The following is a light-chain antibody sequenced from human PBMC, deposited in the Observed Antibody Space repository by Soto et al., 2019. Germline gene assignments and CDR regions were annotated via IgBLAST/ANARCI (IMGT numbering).Light chain of an antibody. J-gene: IGKJ4*01. CDR2: AAS. Sequence: AIPMTQSPSSLSASVGDRVTITCRATQAIREDLGWYEQKPGKAPKLLIYAASSLQSEVTSRFSGSGSGTDFTLNISSLQPEDFATYFCLQDHGYHLTFGGGTKVQIK. CDR3: LQDHGYHLT. V-gene: IGKV1-6*01. CDR1: QAIRED.